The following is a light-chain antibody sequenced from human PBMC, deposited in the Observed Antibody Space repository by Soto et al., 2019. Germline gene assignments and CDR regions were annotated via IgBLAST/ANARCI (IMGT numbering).Light chain of an antibody. CDR3: SSYTSRSTSVV. V-gene: IGLV2-14*01. CDR2: DVS. Sequence: QSALTQPASVSGSPGQSITISCTGTSSDVGGYNYVSWYQQHPGKAPKLMIYDVSNRPSGVSNRFSGSKSGNTASLTISGLPADDEADYYCSSYTSRSTSVVFGGGTKLTVL. J-gene: IGLJ2*01. CDR1: SSDVGGYNY.